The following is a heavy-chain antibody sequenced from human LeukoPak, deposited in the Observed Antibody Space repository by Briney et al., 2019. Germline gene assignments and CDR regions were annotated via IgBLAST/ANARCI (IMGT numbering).Heavy chain of an antibody. CDR3: ARGHIVVVPAANYFDY. Sequence: GGSLRLSCAASGFTFSSYAMHWVRQAPGKGLEWVAVISYDGSNKYYADSVKGRFTISRDNSKNTLYLQMNSLRAEDTAVYYCARGHIVVVPAANYFDYWGQGTLVAVSS. CDR1: GFTFSSYA. D-gene: IGHD2-2*01. CDR2: ISYDGSNK. V-gene: IGHV3-30-3*01. J-gene: IGHJ4*02.